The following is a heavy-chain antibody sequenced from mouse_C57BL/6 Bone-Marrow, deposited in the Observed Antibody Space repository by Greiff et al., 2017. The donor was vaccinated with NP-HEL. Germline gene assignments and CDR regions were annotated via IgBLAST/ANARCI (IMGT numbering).Heavy chain of an antibody. D-gene: IGHD1-1*01. V-gene: IGHV1-64*01. CDR1: GYTFTSYW. CDR2: IHPNSGST. J-gene: IGHJ4*01. CDR3: ARPPLVTTVVGDY. Sequence: VQLQQPGAELVKPGASVKLSCKASGYTFTSYWMHWVKQRPGQGLEWIGMIHPNSGSTNYNEKFKSKATLTVDKSSSTAYMQRSSLTSEDSAVYYCARPPLVTTVVGDYWGQGTSVTVSS.